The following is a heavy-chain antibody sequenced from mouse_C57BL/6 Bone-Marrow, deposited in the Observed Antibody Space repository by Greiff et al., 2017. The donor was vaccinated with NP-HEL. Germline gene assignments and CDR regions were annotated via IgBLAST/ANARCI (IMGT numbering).Heavy chain of an antibody. CDR1: GYTFTSYG. CDR3: ARKELRHFDY. D-gene: IGHD1-1*01. J-gene: IGHJ2*01. CDR2: IYPRSGNT. V-gene: IGHV1-81*01. Sequence: VKLQHSGAELARPGASVKLSCKASGYTFTSYGISWVKQRTGQGLEWIGEIYPRSGNTYYNEKFKGKATLTADKSSSTAYMELRSLTSEDSAVYFCARKELRHFDYWGQGTTLTVSS.